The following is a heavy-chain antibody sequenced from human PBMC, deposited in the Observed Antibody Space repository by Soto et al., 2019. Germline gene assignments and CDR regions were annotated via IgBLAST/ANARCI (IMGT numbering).Heavy chain of an antibody. D-gene: IGHD6-13*01. CDR3: ARRAAAGFRPPYYFDY. Sequence: EVQLVESGGGLVQPGGSLRLSCAASGFTFSSYWMSWVRQAPGKGPEWVANIKQDGSEKYYVDSVKGRFTISRDNAKNSLYLQMNSLRAEDTAVYYCARRAAAGFRPPYYFDYWGQGTLVTVSS. CDR2: IKQDGSEK. V-gene: IGHV3-7*01. J-gene: IGHJ4*02. CDR1: GFTFSSYW.